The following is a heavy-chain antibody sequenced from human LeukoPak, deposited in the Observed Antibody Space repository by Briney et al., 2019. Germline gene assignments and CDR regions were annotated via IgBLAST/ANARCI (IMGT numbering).Heavy chain of an antibody. CDR2: INPIFGSA. D-gene: IGHD3-10*01. Sequence: SVKVSCKASGGTFSSYSIIWVRQAPGQGLEWMGGINPIFGSANYAQKFRGRVAITTDESTSTAYMELSSLTSEDTAVYYCARVPTMVRGDYFFDYWGQGTLVTVSS. J-gene: IGHJ4*02. V-gene: IGHV1-69*05. CDR3: ARVPTMVRGDYFFDY. CDR1: GGTFSSYS.